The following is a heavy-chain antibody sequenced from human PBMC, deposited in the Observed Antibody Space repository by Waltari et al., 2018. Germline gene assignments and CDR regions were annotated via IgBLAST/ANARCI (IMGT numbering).Heavy chain of an antibody. CDR2: IYYSGST. D-gene: IGHD3-10*01. V-gene: IGHV4-31*03. CDR3: ARELRGVIITYYFDY. CDR1: GGSISSRGYS. Sequence: QVQLQESGPGLVKPSQTLSLTCPVPGGSISSRGYSCRWIRPHPGKGLEWIGYIYYSGSTYYNPSLKSRVTISVDTSKNQFSLKLSSVTAADTAVYYCARELRGVIITYYFDYWGQGTLVTVSS. J-gene: IGHJ4*02.